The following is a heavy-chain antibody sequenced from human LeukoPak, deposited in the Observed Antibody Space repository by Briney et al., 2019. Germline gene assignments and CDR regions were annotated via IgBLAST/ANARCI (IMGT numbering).Heavy chain of an antibody. CDR1: GFTFRTYA. V-gene: IGHV3-30*04. CDR2: ISKDGNDK. J-gene: IGHJ4*02. CDR3: ARGTYDSSGYYYVHYFDY. Sequence: GGSLRLSCAASGFTFRTYAMHWVRQPPGKGLEWVAVISKDGNDKYYADSVKGRCTISRDNSRNTLYLQVNSLRAEDTAVYYCARGTYDSSGYYYVHYFDYWGQGTLVTVSS. D-gene: IGHD3-22*01.